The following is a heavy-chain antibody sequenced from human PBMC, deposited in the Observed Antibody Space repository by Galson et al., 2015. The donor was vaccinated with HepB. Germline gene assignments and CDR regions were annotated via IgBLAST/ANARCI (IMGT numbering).Heavy chain of an antibody. CDR2: ISSSSSYT. Sequence: SLRLSCAASGFTFSDYYMSWIRQAPGKGLEWVSYISSSSSYTNYADSVKGRFTISRDNAKNSLYLQMNSLRAEDTAVYYCARDRVGATPADYWGQGTLVTVSS. V-gene: IGHV3-11*06. D-gene: IGHD1-26*01. J-gene: IGHJ4*02. CDR3: ARDRVGATPADY. CDR1: GFTFSDYY.